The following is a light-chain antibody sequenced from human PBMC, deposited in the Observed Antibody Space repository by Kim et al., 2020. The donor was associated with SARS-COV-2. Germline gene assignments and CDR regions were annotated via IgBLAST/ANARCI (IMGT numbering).Light chain of an antibody. CDR2: AAS. V-gene: IGKV1-39*01. CDR1: QSISSY. J-gene: IGKJ4*01. CDR3: QQSYSTPPELT. Sequence: DIQMTQSPSSLSASVGDRVTITCRASQSISSYLNWYQQKPGKAPKLLIYAASSLQSGVPSRFSGSGSGTYFTLTISSLQPEDFATYYCQQSYSTPPELTFGGGTKVDIK.